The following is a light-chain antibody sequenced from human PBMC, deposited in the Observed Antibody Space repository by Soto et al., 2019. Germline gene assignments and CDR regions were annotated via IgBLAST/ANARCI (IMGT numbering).Light chain of an antibody. J-gene: IGLJ2*01. CDR2: DVS. CDR3: STYASSSTVI. Sequence: QSALTQPASVSGSPGQSITISCTGTSSDVGAYNYVSWYQQHPVKAPKLVIYDVSSRPSGISNRFSGSKSGNTASLTISGVQADDEADYYCSTYASSSTVIFGGGTKLTVL. V-gene: IGLV2-14*01. CDR1: SSDVGAYNY.